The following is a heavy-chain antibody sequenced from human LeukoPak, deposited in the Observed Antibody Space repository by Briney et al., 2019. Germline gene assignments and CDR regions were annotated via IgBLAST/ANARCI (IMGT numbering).Heavy chain of an antibody. J-gene: IGHJ4*02. CDR1: GGSISSYY. CDR3: ARAVYGGNGDFVWGGKPYFDY. Sequence: SETLSLTCTVSGGSISSYYWSWIRQPPGKGLEWIGNIYYSGSTNYNPSLKSRVTVSVDTSKNQFSLKLSSVTAADTAVYYCARAVYGGNGDFVWGGKPYFDYWGQGTLVTVFS. V-gene: IGHV4-59*01. D-gene: IGHD3-16*01. CDR2: IYYSGST.